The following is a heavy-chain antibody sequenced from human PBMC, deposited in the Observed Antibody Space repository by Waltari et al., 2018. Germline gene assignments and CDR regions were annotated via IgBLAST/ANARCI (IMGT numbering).Heavy chain of an antibody. J-gene: IGHJ4*02. CDR3: ARPRSMGEIDH. Sequence: EVQGGQCGGGLVRPGGSLTLSASATGCALRSYTMDWVRQAPGNRLEWVSSISSNSRYKNYADSTKGRFTISRDNAKNSVYLLMNSLRVEDTAIYFCARPRSMGEIDHWGQGTLVAVSS. CDR2: ISSNSRYK. CDR1: GCALRSYT. D-gene: IGHD3-16*01. V-gene: IGHV3-21*01.